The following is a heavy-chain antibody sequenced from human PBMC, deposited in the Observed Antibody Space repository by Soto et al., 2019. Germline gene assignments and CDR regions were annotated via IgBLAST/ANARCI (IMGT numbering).Heavy chain of an antibody. J-gene: IGHJ5*02. D-gene: IGHD2-15*01. V-gene: IGHV4-4*07. CDR2: IYTSGST. Sequence: SETLSLTCTVSGGSISSYYWSWIRQPAGKGLEWIGRIYTSGSTNYNPSLKSRVTMSVDTSKNQFSLKLSSVTAADTAVYYCARGRVVVVAATRDSWFDPWGQGTLVTVSS. CDR1: GGSISSYY. CDR3: ARGRVVVVAATRDSWFDP.